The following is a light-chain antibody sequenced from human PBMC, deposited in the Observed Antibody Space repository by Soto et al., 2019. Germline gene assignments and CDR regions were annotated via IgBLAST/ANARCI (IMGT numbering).Light chain of an antibody. CDR3: SSYTTTNTPYV. Sequence: QSVLTQPASVSGSPGQSITISCTGTSSDVGSYNVVSWYQQHPGKAPKLMIYEGSKRPSGLSNRFSASRSDNTASLTISGLQAEDEADYYCSSYTTTNTPYVFGSGTKVTVL. V-gene: IGLV2-14*02. CDR2: EGS. J-gene: IGLJ1*01. CDR1: SSDVGSYNV.